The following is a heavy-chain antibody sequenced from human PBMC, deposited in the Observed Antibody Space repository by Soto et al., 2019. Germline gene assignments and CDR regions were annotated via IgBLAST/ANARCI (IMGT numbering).Heavy chain of an antibody. Sequence: PGGSLRLSCAASGFTFSSYGMHWVRQAPGKGLEWVAVIWYDGSNKYYADSVKGRFTISRDNSKNTLYLQMNSLRAEDTAVYYCARERELEPTSYYYYYGMDVWGQGTTVTVSS. CDR3: ARERELEPTSYYYYYGMDV. CDR1: GFTFSSYG. CDR2: IWYDGSNK. D-gene: IGHD1-1*01. J-gene: IGHJ6*02. V-gene: IGHV3-33*01.